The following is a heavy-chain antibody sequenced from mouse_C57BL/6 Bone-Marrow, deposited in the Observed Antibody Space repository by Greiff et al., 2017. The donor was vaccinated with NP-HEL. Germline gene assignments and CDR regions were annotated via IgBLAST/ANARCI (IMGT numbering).Heavy chain of an antibody. CDR2: IYPGDGDT. Sequence: LQQSGASVKISCKASGYAFSSYWMNWVKQRPGKGLEWIGQIYPGDGDTNYNGKFKGKATLTADKSSSTAYMQLSSLTSEDSAVYFCARSLTGTAWFAYWGQGTLVTVSA. D-gene: IGHD4-1*01. CDR3: ARSLTGTAWFAY. CDR1: GYAFSSYW. V-gene: IGHV1-80*01. J-gene: IGHJ3*01.